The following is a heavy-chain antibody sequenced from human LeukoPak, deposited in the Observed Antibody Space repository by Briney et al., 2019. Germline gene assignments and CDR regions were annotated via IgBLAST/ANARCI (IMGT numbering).Heavy chain of an antibody. J-gene: IGHJ4*02. D-gene: IGHD6-13*01. Sequence: PSETLSLTCTVSGGSMSSYYWSWIRQPPGKGLEWIGYIYYSGSTNYNPSLKSRVTISVDTSKKQFSLKLSSVTAADTAVYYCARDESSSWYIYWGQGTLVTVSS. CDR3: ARDESSSWYIY. V-gene: IGHV4-59*01. CDR2: IYYSGST. CDR1: GGSMSSYY.